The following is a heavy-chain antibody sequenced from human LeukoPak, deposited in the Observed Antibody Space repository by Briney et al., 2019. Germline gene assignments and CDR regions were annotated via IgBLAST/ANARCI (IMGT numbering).Heavy chain of an antibody. CDR3: ASSLIAAAGKVSNY. Sequence: PSETLSLTCTVSGGSISHYYWTWIRQPAGKGLEWIGRIYADGRTNYNPSLKSRVTISVDTSKNQFSLKLSSVTAADTAVYYCASSLIAAAGKVSNYWGQGTLVTVSS. D-gene: IGHD6-13*01. V-gene: IGHV4-4*07. CDR2: IYADGRT. CDR1: GGSISHYY. J-gene: IGHJ4*02.